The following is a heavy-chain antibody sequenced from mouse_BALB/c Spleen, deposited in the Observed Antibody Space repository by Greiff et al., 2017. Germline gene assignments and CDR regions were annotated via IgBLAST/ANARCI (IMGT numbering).Heavy chain of an antibody. Sequence: EVQVVESGGDLVKPGGSLKLSCAASGFTFSSYGMSWVRQTPDKRLEWVATISSGGSYTYYPDSVKGRFTISRDNAKNTLYLQMSSLKSEDTAMYYCARGGLRHYFDYWGQGTTLTVSS. CDR1: GFTFSSYG. CDR3: ARGGLRHYFDY. J-gene: IGHJ2*01. D-gene: IGHD1-2*01. V-gene: IGHV5-6*01. CDR2: ISSGGSYT.